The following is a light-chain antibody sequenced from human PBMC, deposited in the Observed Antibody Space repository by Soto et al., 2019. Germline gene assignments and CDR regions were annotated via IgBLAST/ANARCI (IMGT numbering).Light chain of an antibody. J-gene: IGLJ7*01. CDR1: SSNIGSNT. V-gene: IGLV1-44*01. Sequence: QSVLTQPPSAPGTPGQRVTISCSGRSSNIGSNTVNWYQQLPGTAPKLLIYSNNQRPSGVPDRFSGSKSGTSASLAISGLQSEDDADYYCAAWDDSLNGPVFGGGTQLTVL. CDR2: SNN. CDR3: AAWDDSLNGPV.